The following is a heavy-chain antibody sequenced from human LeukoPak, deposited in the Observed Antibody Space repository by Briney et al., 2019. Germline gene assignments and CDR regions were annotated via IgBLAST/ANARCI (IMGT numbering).Heavy chain of an antibody. J-gene: IGHJ3*02. CDR2: IYPGDSDT. CDR3: ARFKSSRDGFMEAFDI. Sequence: GESLKISCKGSGYSFINYWIGWVRQMPGKGLEWMGIIYPGDSDTRYSPSFQGQVTISADKSISTAYLQWSSLRASDTAMYYCARFKSSRDGFMEAFDIWGQGTMVTVSS. CDR1: GYSFINYW. V-gene: IGHV5-51*01. D-gene: IGHD5-24*01.